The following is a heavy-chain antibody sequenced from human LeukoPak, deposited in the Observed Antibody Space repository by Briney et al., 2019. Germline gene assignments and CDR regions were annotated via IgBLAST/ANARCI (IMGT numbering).Heavy chain of an antibody. J-gene: IGHJ4*02. CDR1: GFTFGDYA. D-gene: IGHD2-2*01. V-gene: IGHV3-49*03. Sequence: GGSLRLSCTASGFTFGDYAMSWFRKAPGKGLKWVGFIRSKAYGGTTEYVASVKGRFTISRDDSKSIAYLQMNSLKTEDTAVYYCTRESSLFDYWGQGTLVTVSS. CDR2: IRSKAYGGTT. CDR3: TRESSLFDY.